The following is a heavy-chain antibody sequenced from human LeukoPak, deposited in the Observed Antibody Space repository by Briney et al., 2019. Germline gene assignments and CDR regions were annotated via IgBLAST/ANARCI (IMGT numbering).Heavy chain of an antibody. V-gene: IGHV4-59*11. CDR3: ARGGRRTYYYGSGSYRGGWFDP. CDR2: IYYSGST. D-gene: IGHD3-10*01. J-gene: IGHJ5*02. CDR1: GGSISSHY. Sequence: PSETLSLTCTVSGGSISSHYWSWIRQPPGKGLEWIGYIYYSGSTNYNPSPKSRVTISVDTSKNQFSLKLSSVTAADTAVYYCARGGRRTYYYGSGSYRGGWFDPRGQGTLVTVSS.